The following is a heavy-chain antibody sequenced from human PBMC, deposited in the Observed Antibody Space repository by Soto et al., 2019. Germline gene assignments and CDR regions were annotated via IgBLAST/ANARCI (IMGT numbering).Heavy chain of an antibody. CDR1: GFTFGDYA. V-gene: IGHV3-49*03. CDR3: TRGVILWCGELLSHSVDAFDI. D-gene: IGHD3-10*01. Sequence: GSLRLSCTASGFTFGDYAMSWFRQAPGKGLEWVGFIRSKAYGGTTEYAASVKGRFTISRDDSKSIAYLQMNSLKTEDTAVYYCTRGVILWCGELLSHSVDAFDIWGQGTMVTVSS. J-gene: IGHJ3*02. CDR2: IRSKAYGGTT.